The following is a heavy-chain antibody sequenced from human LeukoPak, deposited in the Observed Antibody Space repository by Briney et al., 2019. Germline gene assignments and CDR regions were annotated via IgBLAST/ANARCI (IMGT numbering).Heavy chain of an antibody. D-gene: IGHD3-10*01. V-gene: IGHV3-74*01. CDR3: AREKAVYYGSGGFDY. CDR1: GFTFSSYW. J-gene: IGHJ4*02. Sequence: PGGSLRLSCAASGFTFSSYWMHWVRQAPGKGLVWVSRINSDGRSTSYADSVKGRFTISRDNAKNTLYLQMNSLRAEDTAVYYCAREKAVYYGSGGFDYWGQGTLVTVSS. CDR2: INSDGRST.